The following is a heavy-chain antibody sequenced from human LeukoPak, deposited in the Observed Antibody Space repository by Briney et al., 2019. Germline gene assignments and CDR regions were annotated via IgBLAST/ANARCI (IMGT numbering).Heavy chain of an antibody. J-gene: IGHJ3*02. CDR2: ISSSSSYI. Sequence: GGSLRLSCAASGFTFSSYSMNWVRQAPGKGLEWVSSISSSSSYIYYADSVKGRFTISRDNAKNSLYLQMNSLRAEDTAVYYCAKYGRHYDRRSAFDIWGQGTMVTVSS. V-gene: IGHV3-21*04. D-gene: IGHD3-22*01. CDR3: AKYGRHYDRRSAFDI. CDR1: GFTFSSYS.